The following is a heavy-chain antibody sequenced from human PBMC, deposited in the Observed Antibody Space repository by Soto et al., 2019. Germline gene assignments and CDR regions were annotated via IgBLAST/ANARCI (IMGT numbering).Heavy chain of an antibody. CDR2: ISRSSSNI. D-gene: IGHD2-2*01. J-gene: IGHJ4*02. CDR3: ARAGTSLGYCSSTSCYEFDY. V-gene: IGHV3-48*02. CDR1: GFTFSSYS. Sequence: PGGSLRLSCAASGFTFSSYSMNWVRHAPGKGLQWVSYISRSSSNIYYADSVKGRFTISRDNAKSSLYLQMNTLTDEDTAVYYCARAGTSLGYCSSTSCYEFDYWGQGTLVTVSS.